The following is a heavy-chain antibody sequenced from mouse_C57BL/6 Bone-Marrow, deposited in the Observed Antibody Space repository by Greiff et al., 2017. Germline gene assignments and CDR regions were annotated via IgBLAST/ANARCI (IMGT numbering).Heavy chain of an antibody. D-gene: IGHD2-4*01. CDR3: ARHDDYDAWFAY. Sequence: VQLKESGGGLVQPGGSLKLSCAASGFTFSDYYMYWVRQTPEKRLEWVAYISTGGGSTYYPDTVKGRFTLSRDNATNTLYLQMSRLKSEDTAMYYCARHDDYDAWFAYWGQGTLVTVSA. J-gene: IGHJ3*01. V-gene: IGHV5-12*01. CDR1: GFTFSDYY. CDR2: ISTGGGST.